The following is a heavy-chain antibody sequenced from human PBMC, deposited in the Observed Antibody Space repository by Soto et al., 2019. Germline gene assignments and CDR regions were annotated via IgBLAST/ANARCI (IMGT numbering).Heavy chain of an antibody. CDR1: GFSFNAYS. CDR3: ARDQYYYDSSGYSPFDY. V-gene: IGHV3-48*02. CDR2: IGSSGTTI. J-gene: IGHJ4*02. D-gene: IGHD3-22*01. Sequence: GGSLRLSCAASGFSFNAYSMNWVRQAPGKGLEWVSYIGSSGTTIYYADSVKGRFTISRDNAKNSLYLQMNSLRDEDTAVYYCARDQYYYDSSGYSPFDYWGQGTLVTVSS.